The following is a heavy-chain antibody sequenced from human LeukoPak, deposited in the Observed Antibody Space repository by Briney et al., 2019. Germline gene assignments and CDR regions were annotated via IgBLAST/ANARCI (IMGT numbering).Heavy chain of an antibody. CDR2: VSYTATA. J-gene: IGHJ5*02. V-gene: IGHV4-59*01. CDR3: ASTKSSYYGSGSFGS. Sequence: SETLSLTAYVYGVSISGFYWSWIRQPPGKGLQWMGYVSYTATANYNPSLKCRVTILVDTYKSAFSLTLTSVTAAHAAVYFCASTKSSYYGSGSFGSWGQGTLVTVSS. D-gene: IGHD3-10*01. CDR1: GVSISGFY.